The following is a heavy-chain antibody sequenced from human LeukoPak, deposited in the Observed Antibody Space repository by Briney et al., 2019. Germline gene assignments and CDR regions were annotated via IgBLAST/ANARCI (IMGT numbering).Heavy chain of an antibody. CDR3: ARNSGGRRYYFTE. V-gene: IGHV3-33*01. J-gene: IGHJ4*02. D-gene: IGHD3-10*01. CDR2: IYTDGSTK. Sequence: GGSLRLSCAASGFIFSNSGMHWVRQAPGKGLEWVTVIYTDGSTKYYADSVKSRFTISRDNSQNTLYLQMNSLRAEDTAVYYCARNSGGRRYYFTEWGQGTLVTVSS. CDR1: GFIFSNSG.